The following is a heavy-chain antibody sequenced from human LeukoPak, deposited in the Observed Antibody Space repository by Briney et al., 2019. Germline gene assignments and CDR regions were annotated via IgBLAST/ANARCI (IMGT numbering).Heavy chain of an antibody. D-gene: IGHD3-10*01. V-gene: IGHV4-4*02. CDR3: ARRAYGSGSYYWYYFAY. CDR2: ISHSGST. Sequence: PSETLSLTCAVSGGSITSSNWWSWVRQPPGKGLEWIGGISHSGSTYYNPSLKSRVTISVDKSTNQFSLKLSSVTAADTAVYYCARRAYGSGSYYWYYFAYWGQRTLVAFSS. J-gene: IGHJ4*02. CDR1: GGSITSSNW.